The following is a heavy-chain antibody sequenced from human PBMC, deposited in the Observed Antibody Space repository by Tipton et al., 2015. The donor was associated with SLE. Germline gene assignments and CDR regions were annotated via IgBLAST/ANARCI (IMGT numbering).Heavy chain of an antibody. D-gene: IGHD3-22*01. CDR2: IYYSGST. V-gene: IGHV4-39*07. Sequence: TLSLTCTVSGGSISSSSYYWGWIRQPPGKGLEWIGSIYYSGSTYYNPSLKSRVTISVDTSKNQFSLKLSSVTAADTAVYYCARGDMIVDYWGQGTLVTVSS. CDR3: ARGDMIVDY. CDR1: GGSISSSSYY. J-gene: IGHJ4*02.